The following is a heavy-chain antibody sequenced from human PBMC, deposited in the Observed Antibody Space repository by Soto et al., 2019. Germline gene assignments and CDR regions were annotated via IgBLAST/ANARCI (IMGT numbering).Heavy chain of an antibody. J-gene: IGHJ4*02. V-gene: IGHV1-69*04. Sequence: SVKVSCKASGGTFSSYAISWVRQAPGQGLEWMGRIIPILGIANYAQKFQGRVTITADKSTSTAYMELSSLRSEDTAVYYCARQLNSGYDSVRFDYWGQGTLVTVSS. CDR3: ARQLNSGYDSVRFDY. CDR2: IIPILGIA. D-gene: IGHD5-12*01. CDR1: GGTFSSYA.